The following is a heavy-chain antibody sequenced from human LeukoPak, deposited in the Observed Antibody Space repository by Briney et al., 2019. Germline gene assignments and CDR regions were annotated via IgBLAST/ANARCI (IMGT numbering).Heavy chain of an antibody. CDR3: AKEVRRAYYGSGRRLDY. Sequence: GGSLRLSCAASGFTFSSYGMHWVRQAPGKGLEWVAVISYDGSNKYYADSVKGRFTISRDNSKNTLYLQMNSLGAEGTAVYYCAKEVRRAYYGSGRRLDYWGQGTLVTVSS. CDR2: ISYDGSNK. J-gene: IGHJ4*02. CDR1: GFTFSSYG. V-gene: IGHV3-30*18. D-gene: IGHD3-10*01.